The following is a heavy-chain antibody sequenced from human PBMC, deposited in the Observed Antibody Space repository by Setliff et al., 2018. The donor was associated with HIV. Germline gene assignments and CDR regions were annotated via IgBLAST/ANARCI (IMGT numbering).Heavy chain of an antibody. J-gene: IGHJ4*02. CDR2: INTNAGNP. V-gene: IGHV7-4-1*02. Sequence: GASVKVSCKTSGYTFTSYVINWVRQAPGQGLEWMGWINTNAGNPTYAQGFTGRFVFSLDTSVSTAYLQISSLQAEDSAVYYCATAYMKAPSRDSSGWYYFAYWGQGTLGTVSS. CDR1: GYTFTSYV. D-gene: IGHD6-19*01. CDR3: ATAYMKAPSRDSSGWYYFAY.